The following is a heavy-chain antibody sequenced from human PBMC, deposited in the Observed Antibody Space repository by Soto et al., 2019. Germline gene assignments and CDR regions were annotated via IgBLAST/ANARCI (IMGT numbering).Heavy chain of an antibody. Sequence: QLRLQESGPGLGRPSEPLPLTCTASGGSIGSGTSHWGWFRRSPGKGLGWIGSMYYTGTTEYNSSPKNRATISLYTSKSQFSPNLSSVTAADTAVYFCAIVRPTSSWYALDVWGQGSLVTVS. J-gene: IGHJ1*01. D-gene: IGHD6-13*01. CDR2: MYYTGTT. CDR1: GGSIGSGTSH. V-gene: IGHV4-39*01. CDR3: AIVRPTSSWYALDV.